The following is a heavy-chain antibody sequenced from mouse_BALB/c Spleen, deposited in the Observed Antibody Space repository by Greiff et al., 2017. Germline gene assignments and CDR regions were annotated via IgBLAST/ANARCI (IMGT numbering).Heavy chain of an antibody. D-gene: IGHD4-1*01. CDR1: GYTFTDYE. J-gene: IGHJ3*01. Sequence: QVQLKQSGAELVRPGASVTLSCKASGYTFTDYEMHWVKQTPVHGLEWIGAIDPETGGTAYNQKFKGKATLTADKSSSTAYMELRSLTSEDSAVYYCTSNWSCFAYWGQGTLVTVSA. V-gene: IGHV1-15*01. CDR2: IDPETGGT. CDR3: TSNWSCFAY.